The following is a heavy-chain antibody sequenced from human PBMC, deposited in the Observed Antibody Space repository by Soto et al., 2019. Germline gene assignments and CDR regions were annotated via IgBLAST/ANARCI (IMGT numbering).Heavy chain of an antibody. CDR3: ARSRPYSSGWYDIDI. D-gene: IGHD6-19*01. Sequence: SQTLSLTCAISGDSVSSNSGAWNWIRQSPSRGLEWLGRTYYRSKWFNDYAESVKRRITINPDTSKNQFSLQLNSVTPEDTAVYYCARSRPYSSGWYDIDIWGQGTMVTVSS. CDR2: TYYRSKWFN. V-gene: IGHV6-1*01. CDR1: GDSVSSNSGA. J-gene: IGHJ3*02.